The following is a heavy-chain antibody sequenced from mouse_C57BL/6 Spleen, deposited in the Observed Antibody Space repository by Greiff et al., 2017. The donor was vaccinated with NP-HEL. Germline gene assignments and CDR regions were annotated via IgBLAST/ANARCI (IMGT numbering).Heavy chain of an antibody. J-gene: IGHJ2*01. CDR1: GYTFTSYW. CDR3: AIDTTVVAPYFDY. D-gene: IGHD1-1*01. V-gene: IGHV1-72*01. Sequence: QVQLQQSGAELVKPGASVKLSCKASGYTFTSYWMHWVKQRPGRGLEWIGRIDPNSGGTKYTEKFKSKATLTVDKPSSTAYMQLSSLTSEDSAVYYCAIDTTVVAPYFDYWGQGTTLTVSS. CDR2: IDPNSGGT.